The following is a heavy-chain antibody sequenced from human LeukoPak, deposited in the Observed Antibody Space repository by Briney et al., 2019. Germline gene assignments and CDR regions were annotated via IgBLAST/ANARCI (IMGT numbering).Heavy chain of an antibody. D-gene: IGHD5-12*01. Sequence: SETLSFTCTASGGSISSNYWSWIRQPPGKGLEWIGYISYSGSTNYNPSLKSRVTISVDTSKNQFSLKLSSVTAADTAVYYCARDPRGYEYFDYWGQGTLVTVSS. CDR1: GGSISSNY. J-gene: IGHJ4*02. V-gene: IGHV4-59*01. CDR3: ARDPRGYEYFDY. CDR2: ISYSGST.